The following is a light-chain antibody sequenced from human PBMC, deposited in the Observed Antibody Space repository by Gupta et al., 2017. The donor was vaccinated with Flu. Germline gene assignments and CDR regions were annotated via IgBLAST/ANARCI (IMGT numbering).Light chain of an antibody. V-gene: IGKV3-15*01. Sequence: EIVMTQSPATLAVSPGDRATLSCRASQSVRSYLAWYQQKPGQTPRILLYGVPTRATGIPARFSGSGSGTEFTLTISSLQAEDFAVYYCQQDNNWPYAFGHGTKVEIK. CDR3: QQDNNWPYA. CDR1: QSVRSY. CDR2: GVP. J-gene: IGKJ3*01.